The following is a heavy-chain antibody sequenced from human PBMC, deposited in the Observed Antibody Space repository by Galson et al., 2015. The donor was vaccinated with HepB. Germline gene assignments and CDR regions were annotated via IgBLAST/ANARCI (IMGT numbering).Heavy chain of an antibody. CDR1: GFTFSSCA. Sequence: SLRLSCAASGFTFSSCAMHWVRQAPGKGLEWVAVISYDGSNKYYADSVKGRFTISRDNSKNTLYLQMNSLRAEDTAVYYCARDPEEGITMVRGVIPLLGYFDYWGQGTLVTVSS. CDR3: ARDPEEGITMVRGVIPLLGYFDY. V-gene: IGHV3-30*04. D-gene: IGHD3-10*01. J-gene: IGHJ4*02. CDR2: ISYDGSNK.